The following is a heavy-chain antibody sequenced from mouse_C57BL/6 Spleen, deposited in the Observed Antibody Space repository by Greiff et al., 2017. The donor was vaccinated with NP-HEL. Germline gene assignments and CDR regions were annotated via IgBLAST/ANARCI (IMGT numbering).Heavy chain of an antibody. V-gene: IGHV1-54*01. J-gene: IGHJ4*01. CDR1: GYAFTNYL. CDR3: ARGGYGNSD. D-gene: IGHD2-1*01. CDR2: INPGSGGT. Sequence: QVQLQQSGAELVRPGTSVKVSCKASGYAFTNYLIEWVKQRPGQGLEWIGVINPGSGGTNYNEKFKGKATLTADKSSSTAYMQLSSLTSEDSAVYFCARGGYGNSDWGQGTSVTVSS.